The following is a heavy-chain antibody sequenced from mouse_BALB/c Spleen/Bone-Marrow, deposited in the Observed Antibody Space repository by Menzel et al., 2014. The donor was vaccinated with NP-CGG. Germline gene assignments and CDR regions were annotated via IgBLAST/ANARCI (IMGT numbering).Heavy chain of an antibody. CDR1: GSTFTDYA. CDR2: IRTYYGDA. CDR3: ARDAMDY. J-gene: IGHJ4*01. Sequence: QVQLQQSGAELVRPGVSVKLSCKGSGSTFTDYAMHWVKPSPAKRLEWIGVIRTYYGDASYNQKSRGKATMTVDKSSSTAYMELARLTSEDSAIYYCARDAMDYWGQGTSVTVSS. V-gene: IGHV1S137*01.